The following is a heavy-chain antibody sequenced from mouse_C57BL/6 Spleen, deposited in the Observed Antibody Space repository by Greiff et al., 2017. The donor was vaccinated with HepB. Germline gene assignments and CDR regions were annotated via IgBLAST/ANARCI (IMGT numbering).Heavy chain of an antibody. CDR1: GFSLTSYG. D-gene: IGHD1-1*01. CDR3: AKNYYGSSWGYFDG. CDR2: IWRGGST. V-gene: IGHV2-5*01. J-gene: IGHJ1*03. Sequence: VQVVESGPGLVQPSQSLSITCTVSGFSLTSYGVHWVRQSPGKGLEWLGVIWRGGSTDYNAAFMSRLSITKVNSTSQVFYKMNSLQADDTSIYYCAKNYYGSSWGYFDGWGTGTTVTVSS.